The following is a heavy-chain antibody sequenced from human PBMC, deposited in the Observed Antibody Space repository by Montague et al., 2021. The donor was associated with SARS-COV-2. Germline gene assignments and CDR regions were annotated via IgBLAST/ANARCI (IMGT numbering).Heavy chain of an antibody. CDR3: AREPGDLDTYYYGMDV. V-gene: IGHV4-34*01. D-gene: IGHD2-21*01. CDR2: INHSGST. Sequence: SETLSLTCVLYGGSFSGDNWSWIRQPPGKGLEWIGQINHSGSTNYNPSLKSRVTMSVDTSKNQFSLNLRSVTAADTAMYYCAREPGDLDTYYYGMDVWGQGTTVTVSS. J-gene: IGHJ6*02. CDR1: GGSFSGDN.